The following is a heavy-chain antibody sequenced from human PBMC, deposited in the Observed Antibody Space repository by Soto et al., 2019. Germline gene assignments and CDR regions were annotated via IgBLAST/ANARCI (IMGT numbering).Heavy chain of an antibody. V-gene: IGHV1-69*02. D-gene: IGHD6-13*01. CDR1: GGTFSSYT. CDR3: ARARYSSSWQLGY. CDR2: IIPILGIA. J-gene: IGHJ4*02. Sequence: QVQLVQSGAEVKKPGSSVKVSCKASGGTFSSYTISWVRQAPGQELEWMGRIIPILGIANYAQKFQGRVTITADKSTSTAYMELSSLRSEDTAVYYCARARYSSSWQLGYWGQGTLVTVSS.